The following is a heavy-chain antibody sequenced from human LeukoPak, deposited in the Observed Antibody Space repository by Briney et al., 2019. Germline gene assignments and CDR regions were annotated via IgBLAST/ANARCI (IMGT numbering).Heavy chain of an antibody. CDR3: ARLPIVVITSGGY. V-gene: IGHV3-NL1*01. CDR2: IYSDGST. J-gene: IGHJ4*02. D-gene: IGHD3-22*01. CDR1: GFNFSNYG. Sequence: GGSLRLSCAASGFNFSNYGMHWVRQAPGEGLEWLSVIYSDGSTYYADSVKGRFTILRDNSKNTLYLQMNSLRAEDTAVYYCARLPIVVITSGGYWGQGTLVTVSS.